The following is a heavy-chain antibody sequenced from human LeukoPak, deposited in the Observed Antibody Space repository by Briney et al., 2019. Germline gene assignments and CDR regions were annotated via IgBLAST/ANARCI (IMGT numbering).Heavy chain of an antibody. CDR1: GESLSDFY. V-gene: IGHV4-34*01. J-gene: IGHJ4*02. CDR2: ISHTGRT. D-gene: IGHD3-3*01. CDR3: ARVGLKHFGIFGVPFYFDY. Sequence: PSETLSLTCAVYGESLSDFYWTWIRQSPEKGLEWIGEISHTGRTNYKPSLKSRVTISIDTSTNQFSLRLTSVAAADTAVYYCARVGLKHFGIFGVPFYFDYWGQGISVTVSS.